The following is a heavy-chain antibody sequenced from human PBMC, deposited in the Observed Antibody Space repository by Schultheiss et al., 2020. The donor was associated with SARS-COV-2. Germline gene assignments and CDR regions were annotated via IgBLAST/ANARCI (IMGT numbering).Heavy chain of an antibody. CDR2: IYYSGST. V-gene: IGHV4-30-4*01. Sequence: SCTVSGGSISSGDYYWSWIRQPPGKGLEWIGYIYYSGSTYYNPSLKSRVTISVDTSKNQFSLKLSSVTAADTAVYYCARGEWFRELFRKYNWFDPWGQGTLVTVSS. D-gene: IGHD3-10*01. J-gene: IGHJ5*02. CDR1: GGSISSGDYY. CDR3: ARGEWFRELFRKYNWFDP.